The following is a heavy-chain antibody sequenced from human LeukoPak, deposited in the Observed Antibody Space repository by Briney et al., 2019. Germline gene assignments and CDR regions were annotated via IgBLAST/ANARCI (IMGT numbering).Heavy chain of an antibody. CDR3: ASGTVASMDI. Sequence: SVKVSCKASGGTFHSYTINWVRQAPGQGLEWMGGIIPIFATTNYAQKFQGRVTITADESTSTAYMGLSSLSSEDTAVYYCASGTVASMDIWGQGTMVTVSS. D-gene: IGHD5-12*01. J-gene: IGHJ3*02. CDR2: IIPIFATT. V-gene: IGHV1-69*01. CDR1: GGTFHSYT.